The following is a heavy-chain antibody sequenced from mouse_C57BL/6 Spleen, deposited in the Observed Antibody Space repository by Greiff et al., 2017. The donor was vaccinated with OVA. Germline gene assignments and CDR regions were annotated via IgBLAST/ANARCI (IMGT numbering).Heavy chain of an antibody. Sequence: VKVVESGPGLVAPSQSLSITCTVSGFSLTSYAISWVRQPPGKGLAWLGVIWTGGGTNYNSALKSRQSISKDNSKSQVFLKMNSLQTDDTARYYCARMTFYWYFDVWGTGTTVTVSS. V-gene: IGHV2-9-1*01. J-gene: IGHJ1*03. CDR3: ARMTFYWYFDV. CDR2: IWTGGGT. CDR1: GFSLTSYA.